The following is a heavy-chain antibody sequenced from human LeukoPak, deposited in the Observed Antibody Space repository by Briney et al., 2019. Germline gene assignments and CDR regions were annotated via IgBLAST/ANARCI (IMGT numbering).Heavy chain of an antibody. V-gene: IGHV4-4*07. J-gene: IGHJ6*03. Sequence: SETLSLTCTVSGGSISSYYWSWIRQPAGKGLEWIGRIYTSGSTNYNPSLKSRVTMSVDTSKNQFSLKLSSVTAADTAVYYCAREKYCSSTSCANYYYYYYMDVWGKGTTVTISS. CDR2: IYTSGST. D-gene: IGHD2-2*01. CDR1: GGSISSYY. CDR3: AREKYCSSTSCANYYYYYYMDV.